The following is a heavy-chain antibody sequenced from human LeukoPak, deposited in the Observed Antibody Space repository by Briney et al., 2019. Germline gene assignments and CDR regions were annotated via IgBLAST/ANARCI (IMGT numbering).Heavy chain of an antibody. D-gene: IGHD2-15*01. CDR3: AKDADVVVPEYFQD. Sequence: PGGSLRLSCAASGFTFSTYAMNWVRQAPGKGLEWVSGISASGGSTYYADSVKGRFTISRDNSKNTVFLQMNSLRAEDTAIYHCAKDADVVVPEYFQDWGQGTLVTVSS. V-gene: IGHV3-23*01. J-gene: IGHJ1*01. CDR2: ISASGGST. CDR1: GFTFSTYA.